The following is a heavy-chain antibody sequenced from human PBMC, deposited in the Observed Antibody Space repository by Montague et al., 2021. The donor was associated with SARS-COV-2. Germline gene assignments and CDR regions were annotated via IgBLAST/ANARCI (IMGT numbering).Heavy chain of an antibody. D-gene: IGHD2-2*01. J-gene: IGHJ6*02. CDR1: GGSISSNNYY. Sequence: SETLSLACTVSGGSISSNNYYWDWIRQPPGKGLEWIGSIYYSGSTYYNPSLKSRVTISVDTSKNQFSLKLSSVTAADTAVYYCASALGYCSSTSCYSVYGMDVWGQGTTVTVSS. V-gene: IGHV4-39*01. CDR2: IYYSGST. CDR3: ASALGYCSSTSCYSVYGMDV.